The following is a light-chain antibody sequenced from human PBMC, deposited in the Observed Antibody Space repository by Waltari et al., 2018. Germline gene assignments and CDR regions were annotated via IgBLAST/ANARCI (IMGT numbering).Light chain of an antibody. CDR1: SSDVGKYNL. Sequence: QSALTQPASVSGSPGQSITISCTGTSSDVGKYNLVSWYQQHPDRDPKVLIYGVNKRPSAVSNVCSGSKSGNTSSLTLSGLQAEDEADYYCCSYAGSITFVLFGGGTKLTVL. V-gene: IGLV2-23*02. J-gene: IGLJ2*01. CDR2: GVN. CDR3: CSYAGSITFVL.